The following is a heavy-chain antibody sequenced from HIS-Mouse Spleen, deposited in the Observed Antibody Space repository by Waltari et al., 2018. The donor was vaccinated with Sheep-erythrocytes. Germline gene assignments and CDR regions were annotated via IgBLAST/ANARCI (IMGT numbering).Heavy chain of an antibody. J-gene: IGHJ4*02. CDR1: GSTLRSSS. D-gene: IGHD1-26*01. Sequence: EVQLVESGGGLVKPGGFLNLPGAASGSTLRSSSLNWGRQAPGKGLEWVSSISSSSSYIYYADPVKGRFTISRDNAKNSLYLQMNSLRAEDTAVYYCARVASGATFDYWGQGTLVTVSS. V-gene: IGHV3-21*01. CDR2: ISSSSSYI. CDR3: ARVASGATFDY.